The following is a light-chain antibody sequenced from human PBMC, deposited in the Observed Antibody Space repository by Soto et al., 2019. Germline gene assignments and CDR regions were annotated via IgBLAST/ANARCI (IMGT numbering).Light chain of an antibody. CDR3: QQRSNWPPLT. J-gene: IGKJ4*01. Sequence: EIVLTQSPATLSLSPGERATLSCRASQSVNSYLAWYQQKPGQAPRLLIYDASNRATGIPARFGGSGSGTDFTLTISSLEPEDFAVYYCQQRSNWPPLTFGGGTQVEIK. CDR2: DAS. V-gene: IGKV3-11*01. CDR1: QSVNSY.